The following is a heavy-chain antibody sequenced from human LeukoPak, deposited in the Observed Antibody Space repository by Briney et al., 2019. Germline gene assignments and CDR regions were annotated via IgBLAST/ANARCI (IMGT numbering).Heavy chain of an antibody. V-gene: IGHV4-30-4*08. CDR2: IYYSGST. CDR1: GGSISSGDYY. Sequence: SQTLSLTCTVSGGSISSGDYYWIWIRQPPGKGLEWIGYIYYSGSTYYNPSLKSRVTISVDTSKNQFSLKLSSVTAADTAVYYCARAYDSSGYYLYFDYWGQGTLVTVSS. D-gene: IGHD3-22*01. CDR3: ARAYDSSGYYLYFDY. J-gene: IGHJ4*02.